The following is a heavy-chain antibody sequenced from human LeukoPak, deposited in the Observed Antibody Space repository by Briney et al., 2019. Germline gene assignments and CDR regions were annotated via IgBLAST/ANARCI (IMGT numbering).Heavy chain of an antibody. CDR2: ITSDSRYM. CDR1: GFTFSSYN. J-gene: IGHJ4*02. V-gene: IGHV3-21*01. D-gene: IGHD6-13*01. CDR3: ARDSQAVGTDFDY. Sequence: GGSLRLSCAASGFTFSSYNMNWVRQAPGKGLELVSSITSDSRYMYYADSVKGRFTISRDNAKNSLYLQMHSLRAEDTAVYYCARDSQAVGTDFDYWGQGTLVTVSS.